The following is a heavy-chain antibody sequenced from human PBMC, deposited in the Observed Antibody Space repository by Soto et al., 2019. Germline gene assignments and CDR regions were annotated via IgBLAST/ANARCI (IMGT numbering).Heavy chain of an antibody. Sequence: RSLTCTVSGGSLSSGDYYWSWIRQPPGKGLEWIGYIYYSGSTYYNPSLKSRVTISVDTSKNQFSLKLSSVTAADTAVYYCARGSPGAFDIWGQGTRGTVS. CDR1: GGSLSSGDYY. J-gene: IGHJ3*02. V-gene: IGHV4-30-4*01. D-gene: IGHD1-26*01. CDR3: ARGSPGAFDI. CDR2: IYYSGST.